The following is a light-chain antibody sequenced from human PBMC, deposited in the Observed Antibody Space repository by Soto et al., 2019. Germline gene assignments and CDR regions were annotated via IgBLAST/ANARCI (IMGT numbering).Light chain of an antibody. J-gene: IGKJ4*01. V-gene: IGKV3-20*01. CDR2: GTS. CDR1: QSVPSSH. CDR3: QQYSSSPLT. Sequence: EVVLTQSPCTLSLSPGERATLSCRASQSVPSSHLAWYQQMPGQAPRLLIYGTSNRATGIPDRFSGSGSGTDFTLTISRLEPEDFAVYYCQQYSSSPLTFGGGTKVDI.